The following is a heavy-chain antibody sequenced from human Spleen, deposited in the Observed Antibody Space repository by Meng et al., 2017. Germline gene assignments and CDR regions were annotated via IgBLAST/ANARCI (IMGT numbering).Heavy chain of an antibody. CDR2: IYHSGST. CDR3: ARGVSYYYDSSGQALDY. Sequence: SETLSLTCAVYGGSFSGYYWSWIRQPPGKGLEWIGSIYHSGSTNYNPSLKSRVTMSVDNAKNQFSLELTSVTAADTAVYYCARGVSYYYDSSGQALDYWGQGTLVTVSS. D-gene: IGHD3-22*01. V-gene: IGHV4-34*01. J-gene: IGHJ4*02. CDR1: GGSFSGYY.